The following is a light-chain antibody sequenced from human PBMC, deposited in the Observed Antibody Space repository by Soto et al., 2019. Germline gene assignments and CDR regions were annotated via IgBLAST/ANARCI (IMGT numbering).Light chain of an antibody. Sequence: IQVTQSPSSVSASVGARVTITCQASQDIGKRLNWYQQKPGKAPKVLIYDASYLETGVPSRFSGRGSGTDFTFTISSLQPEDIATYYCQQYDTLLTFGGGTKVEI. CDR1: QDIGKR. J-gene: IGKJ4*01. V-gene: IGKV1-33*01. CDR3: QQYDTLLT. CDR2: DAS.